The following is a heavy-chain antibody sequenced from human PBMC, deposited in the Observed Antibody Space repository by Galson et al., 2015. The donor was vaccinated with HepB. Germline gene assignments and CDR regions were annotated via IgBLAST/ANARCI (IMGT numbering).Heavy chain of an antibody. CDR1: GFTFSSYA. D-gene: IGHD6-19*01. Sequence: LRLSCAASGFTFSSYAMHWVRQAPGKGLEWVAVISYDGSNKYYADSVKGRFTISRDNSKNTLYLQMNSLRAEDTAVYYCARGTIDSSGWYFDYWGQGTLVTVSS. V-gene: IGHV3-30-3*01. CDR3: ARGTIDSSGWYFDY. CDR2: ISYDGSNK. J-gene: IGHJ4*02.